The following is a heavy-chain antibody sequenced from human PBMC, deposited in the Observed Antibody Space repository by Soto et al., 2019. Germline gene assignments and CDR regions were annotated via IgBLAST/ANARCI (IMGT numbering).Heavy chain of an antibody. CDR3: ARASVRGYSGSGGY. CDR2: INPNSGGT. V-gene: IGHV1-2*02. Sequence: WASVKVSCKASGYTFTGYYMHWVRQAPGQGLEWMGWINPNSGGTNYAQKFQGRVTMTRDTSISTAYMELSRLRSDDTAVYYCARASVRGYSGSGGYWGQGTLVTVSS. D-gene: IGHD5-12*01. J-gene: IGHJ4*02. CDR1: GYTFTGYY.